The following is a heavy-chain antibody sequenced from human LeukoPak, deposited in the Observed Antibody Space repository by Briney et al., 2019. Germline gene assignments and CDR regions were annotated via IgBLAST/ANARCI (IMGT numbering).Heavy chain of an antibody. J-gene: IGHJ4*02. Sequence: ASVKVSCKASGYTFTSYGISWVRQAPGQGLEWMGWISAYDGNTNFAQKLQGRVTMTTDTSTSTAYMELRSLRSDDTAVYYCARERSGSYSFDYWGQGTLVTVSS. CDR3: ARERSGSYSFDY. V-gene: IGHV1-18*01. CDR1: GYTFTSYG. D-gene: IGHD1-26*01. CDR2: ISAYDGNT.